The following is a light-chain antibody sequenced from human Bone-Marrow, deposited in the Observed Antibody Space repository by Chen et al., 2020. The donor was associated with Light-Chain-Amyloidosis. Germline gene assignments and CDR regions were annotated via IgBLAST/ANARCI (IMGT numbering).Light chain of an antibody. J-gene: IGKJ4*01. CDR3: QQYYTYPLT. CDR2: AAS. Sequence: AIRLIQSPSSLSASTGDIVTITCRASQGITNYLAWYQQRPGEAPHLLISAASTLHSGVPSRFNDTGSGTDFTLTITSLQSEDFATYFCQQYYTYPLTFGGGTKVDI. V-gene: IGKV1-8*01. CDR1: QGITNY.